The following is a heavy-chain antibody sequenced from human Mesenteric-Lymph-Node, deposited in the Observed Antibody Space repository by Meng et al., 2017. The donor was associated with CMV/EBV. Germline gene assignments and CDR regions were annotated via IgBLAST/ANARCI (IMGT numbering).Heavy chain of an antibody. J-gene: IGHJ6*02. CDR1: GFTFDDYT. CDR3: AREKSDPYATSRTRFYYYGMDV. CDR2: ISWDGGST. D-gene: IGHD2-2*01. V-gene: IGHV3-43*01. Sequence: GESLKISCAASGFTFDDYTMHWVRQAPGKGLEWVSLISWDGGSTFYADSVKGRFTISRDNSKNSLYLQMNSLRTEDTALYYCAREKSDPYATSRTRFYYYGMDVWGQGTTVTVSS.